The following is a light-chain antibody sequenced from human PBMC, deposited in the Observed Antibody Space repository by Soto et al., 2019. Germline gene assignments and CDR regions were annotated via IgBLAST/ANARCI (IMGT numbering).Light chain of an antibody. V-gene: IGKV1-5*01. CDR1: QTISTY. CDR3: PQYGSYSSWT. J-gene: IGKJ1*01. CDR2: DAS. Sequence: DIQMTQSPSTLSASVGDRVTITCRASQTISTYLAWYQQKPGRAPKLLIYDASGLEGGVPSRFSGSGSGTEFTLTISSLQPDDFATYYCPQYGSYSSWTFGQGTKVDI.